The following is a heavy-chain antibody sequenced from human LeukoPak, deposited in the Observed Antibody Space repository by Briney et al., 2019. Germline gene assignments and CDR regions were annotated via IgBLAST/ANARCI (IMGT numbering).Heavy chain of an antibody. CDR3: ARGTRKPRITIFGVVTYGMDV. Sequence: PGGSLRLSCAASGFTFSSYWMSWVRQAPGKGLEWVANIKQDGGEKYYVDSVKGRFTISRDNAKNSLYLQMNSLRAEDTAVYYCARGTRKPRITIFGVVTYGMDVWGQGTTVTVSS. J-gene: IGHJ6*02. CDR2: IKQDGGEK. V-gene: IGHV3-7*03. CDR1: GFTFSSYW. D-gene: IGHD3-3*01.